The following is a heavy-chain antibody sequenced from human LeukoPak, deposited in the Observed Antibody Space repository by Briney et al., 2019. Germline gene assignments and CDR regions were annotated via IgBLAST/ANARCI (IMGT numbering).Heavy chain of an antibody. V-gene: IGHV3-9*01. Sequence: GRSLRLSCAASGFTFDDYAMHWVRQAPGKGLEWVSGISWNSGSIGYADSVKGRFTISRDNAKNSLYLQMNSLRAEDTALYYCARAISFDYWGQGTLVTVSS. CDR3: ARAISFDY. CDR2: ISWNSGSI. J-gene: IGHJ4*02. CDR1: GFTFDDYA.